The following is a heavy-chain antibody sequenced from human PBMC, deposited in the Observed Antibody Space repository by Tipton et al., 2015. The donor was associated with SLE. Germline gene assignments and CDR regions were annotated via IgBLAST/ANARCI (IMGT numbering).Heavy chain of an antibody. Sequence: SLRLSCAASGFTLDDYAMHWVRQAPGKGLEWVSGINWNSGDIGYAASVKGRFTISRDNAKNSLYLQMTSLRAEDTALYYCAKDLQGNVDTAMVGFDYWGQGTLVTVSS. CDR3: AKDLQGNVDTAMVGFDY. V-gene: IGHV3-9*01. CDR1: GFTLDDYA. CDR2: INWNSGDI. D-gene: IGHD5-18*01. J-gene: IGHJ4*02.